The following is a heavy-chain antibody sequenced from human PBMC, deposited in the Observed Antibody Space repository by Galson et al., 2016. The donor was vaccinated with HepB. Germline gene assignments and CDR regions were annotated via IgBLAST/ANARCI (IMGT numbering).Heavy chain of an antibody. J-gene: IGHJ6*04. CDR2: ISRSGDST. D-gene: IGHD3-16*01. V-gene: IGHV3-23*01. CDR1: GFSFSSYG. Sequence: SLRLSCAASGFSFSSYGMTWVRQAPGKGLEVVSSISRSGDSTDYADSVKGRFTISRDNSRSTLFREMNSLRAEDTGVYYCGRGSTAPDGWGKGTTVTVSS. CDR3: GRGSTAPDG.